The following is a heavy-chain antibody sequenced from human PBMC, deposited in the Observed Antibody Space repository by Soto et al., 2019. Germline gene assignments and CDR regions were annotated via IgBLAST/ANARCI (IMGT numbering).Heavy chain of an antibody. V-gene: IGHV1-69*01. Sequence: QVQLVQSGAEVKKPGSSVKVSCKASGGTFSSYAISWVRQAPGQGLEWMGGIIPIFGTANYAQKFQGRVTITADECTSTAYMELSSLRSEDTAVYYCAREGTRVGATPFDYWGQGTLVTVSS. D-gene: IGHD1-26*01. J-gene: IGHJ4*02. CDR3: AREGTRVGATPFDY. CDR1: GGTFSSYA. CDR2: IIPIFGTA.